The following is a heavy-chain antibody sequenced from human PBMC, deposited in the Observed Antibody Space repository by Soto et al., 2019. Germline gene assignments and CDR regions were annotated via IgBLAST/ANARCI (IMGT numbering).Heavy chain of an antibody. Sequence: QVQLVQSGAEVKKPGSSVKVSCKASGGTFSSYAISWVRQAPGQGLEWMGGIIPIFGTANYAQKFQGRVTITADEPTSTAYMELRSLRSEDKAVYYSARVFRNSHGMDVGGQGTTVTVSS. CDR1: GGTFSSYA. V-gene: IGHV1-69*01. D-gene: IGHD4-4*01. J-gene: IGHJ6*02. CDR3: ARVFRNSHGMDV. CDR2: IIPIFGTA.